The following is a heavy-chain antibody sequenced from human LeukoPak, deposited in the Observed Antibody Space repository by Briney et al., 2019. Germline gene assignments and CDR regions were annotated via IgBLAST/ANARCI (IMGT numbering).Heavy chain of an antibody. D-gene: IGHD3-22*01. CDR2: ISSSSGYI. CDR3: ARGAYYDSSGYLDY. Sequence: PGGSLRLSCAASGFTFSSYSMNWVRQAPGKGLEWVSSISSSSGYIYYADSVKGRFTISRDNAKNSLYLHLNSLRAEDTAVYYCARGAYYDSSGYLDYWGQGTLVTVSS. J-gene: IGHJ4*02. CDR1: GFTFSSYS. V-gene: IGHV3-21*01.